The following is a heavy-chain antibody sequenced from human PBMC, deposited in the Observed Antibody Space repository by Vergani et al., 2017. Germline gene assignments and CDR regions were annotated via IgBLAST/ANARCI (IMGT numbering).Heavy chain of an antibody. Sequence: QVQLQESGPGLVKPSETLSLTCTVSGGSISSFYWSWIRQPPGKGLEWVGYIYYSGSTNYNPSLKSRVTISVDTSKNQFSLKLSSVTAADTAVYYCEIGAPPWTTVTMDVWGKGTTVTVSS. D-gene: IGHD4-17*01. CDR2: IYYSGST. CDR1: GGSISSFY. CDR3: EIGAPPWTTVTMDV. V-gene: IGHV4-59*12. J-gene: IGHJ6*04.